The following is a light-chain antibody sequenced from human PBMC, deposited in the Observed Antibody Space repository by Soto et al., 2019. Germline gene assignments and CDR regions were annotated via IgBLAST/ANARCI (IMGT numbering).Light chain of an antibody. CDR3: QQYTDWPLT. CDR1: QSVTSNY. CDR2: GVS. J-gene: IGKJ1*01. Sequence: EVVMTQSPATLSVSPGERATLSCRASQSVTSNYLAWYQQKPGQAPRLLIYGVSSRATGVPDRFSGSGSGTDFTLTISRLEPEEFAVYYCQQYTDWPLTFGQGTKVDIK. V-gene: IGKV3-20*01.